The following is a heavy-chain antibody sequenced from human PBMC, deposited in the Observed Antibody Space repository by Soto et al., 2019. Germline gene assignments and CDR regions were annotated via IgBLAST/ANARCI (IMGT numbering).Heavy chain of an antibody. CDR1: GGSFSGYY. D-gene: IGHD4-17*01. CDR3: ARSGTTVTTSDNWFDP. CDR2: INHSGST. V-gene: IGHV4-34*01. Sequence: SETLSLTCAVYGGSFSGYYWSWIRQPPGKGLEWIGEINHSGSTNYNPSLKSRVTISVDTSKNQFSLKLSSVTAADTAVYYCARSGTTVTTSDNWFDPWGQGTLVTVSS. J-gene: IGHJ5*02.